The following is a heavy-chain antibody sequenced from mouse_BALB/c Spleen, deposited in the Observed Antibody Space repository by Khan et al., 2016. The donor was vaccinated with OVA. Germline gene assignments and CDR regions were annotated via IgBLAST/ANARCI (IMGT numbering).Heavy chain of an antibody. J-gene: IGHJ3*01. CDR2: IWSAGST. V-gene: IGHV2-2*02. D-gene: IGHD2-3*01. Sequence: QVQLKESGPGLIQPSQSLSITCTVSGFSLTSYGVHWVRQSPGKGLEWLGVIWSAGSTDYDAAFISRLTISKDNSKSQVFFKMNSLQANDTAIYYCASLYDFGEGFAYWGQGTLVTVSA. CDR1: GFSLTSYG. CDR3: ASLYDFGEGFAY.